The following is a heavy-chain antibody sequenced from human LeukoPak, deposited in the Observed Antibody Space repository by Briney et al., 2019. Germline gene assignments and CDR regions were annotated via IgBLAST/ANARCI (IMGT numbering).Heavy chain of an antibody. CDR3: AKDTAYSSSWYFFDY. V-gene: IGHV3-30*02. J-gene: IGHJ4*02. D-gene: IGHD6-13*01. Sequence: GGSLRLSCAASGFTFSSYGMHWVRQAPGKGLEWVAFIRYDGNNKYYADSVKGRFTISRDNSKNTLYLQMNSLRAEDTAVYYCAKDTAYSSSWYFFDYWGQGTLVTVSS. CDR2: IRYDGNNK. CDR1: GFTFSSYG.